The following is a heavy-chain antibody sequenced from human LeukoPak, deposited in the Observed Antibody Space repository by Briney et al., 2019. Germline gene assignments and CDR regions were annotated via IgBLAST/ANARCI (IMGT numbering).Heavy chain of an antibody. CDR1: GFMHGVYA. Sequence: GESLTLFCTPSGFMHGVYAIRWPPEATEEAVEWVGFLSGKAYGGTTDNAASVKGRFTISRDELKSIVYLQMNRLTTEDRAVYYCTRDRGGYSYGLDFDYWGQGTLVTVSS. V-gene: IGHV3-49*03. D-gene: IGHD5-18*01. CDR3: TRDRGGYSYGLDFDY. CDR2: LSGKAYGGTT. J-gene: IGHJ4*02.